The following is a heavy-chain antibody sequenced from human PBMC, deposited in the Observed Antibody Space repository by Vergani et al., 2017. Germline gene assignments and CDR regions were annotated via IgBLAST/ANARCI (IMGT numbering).Heavy chain of an antibody. CDR3: ARDGYDWLLFGV. J-gene: IGHJ4*02. CDR2: IYYSGST. D-gene: IGHD3-9*01. CDR1: GGSISSSSYY. V-gene: IGHV4-39*07. Sequence: QLQLQESGPGLVKPSETLSLTCTVSGGSISSSSYYWGWIRQPPGKGLEWIGSIYYSGSTYYNPSLKSRVTISVDTSKNQFSLKRSSVNAADTAVYYCARDGYDWLLFGVWGQGTLVTVSS.